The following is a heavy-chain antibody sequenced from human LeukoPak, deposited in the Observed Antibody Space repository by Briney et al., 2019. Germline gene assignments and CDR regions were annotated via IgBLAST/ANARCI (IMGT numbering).Heavy chain of an antibody. CDR3: TTGTVHGGYYFDY. D-gene: IGHD1/OR15-1a*01. CDR1: GFTFSNAW. CDR2: IKSKTDGGTT. Sequence: PGGSLRLSCAASGFTFSNAWMSWVRQAPGKGLEWVGRIKSKTDGGTTDYAAPVKGRFTISRDDSKNTLYLQMNSLKTEDTAVYYCTTGTVHGGYYFDYWGQGTLVTVSS. J-gene: IGHJ4*02. V-gene: IGHV3-15*01.